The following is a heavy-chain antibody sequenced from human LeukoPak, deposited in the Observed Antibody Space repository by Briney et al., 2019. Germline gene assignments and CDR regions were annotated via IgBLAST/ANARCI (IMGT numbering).Heavy chain of an antibody. V-gene: IGHV1-2*02. D-gene: IGHD3-9*01. CDR2: INPNSGGT. CDR3: ARDDILTGAYYFDY. J-gene: IGHJ4*02. Sequence: GASVKVSCKASGYTFTSYGISWVRQAPGQGLEWMGWINPNSGGTNYAQKVQGRVTMTRDTSISTAYMELSRLRSDDTAVYYCARDDILTGAYYFDYWGQGTLVTVSS. CDR1: GYTFTSYG.